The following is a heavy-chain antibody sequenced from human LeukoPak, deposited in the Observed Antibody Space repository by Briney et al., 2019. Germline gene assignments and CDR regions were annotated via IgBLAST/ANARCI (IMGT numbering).Heavy chain of an antibody. CDR1: GYTFTGYY. CDR2: INPNNGDT. J-gene: IGHJ4*02. D-gene: IGHD6-19*01. Sequence: GASVKVSCKASGYTFTGYYMHWVRQAPGQGLEWMGWINPNNGDTHYAQKFQGRVTMTRDTSTSTVYMDLSSLRSEDTAVYYCARFAVHRRLAVAGQFGLDYWGQGTLVTVSS. CDR3: ARFAVHRRLAVAGQFGLDY. V-gene: IGHV1-2*02.